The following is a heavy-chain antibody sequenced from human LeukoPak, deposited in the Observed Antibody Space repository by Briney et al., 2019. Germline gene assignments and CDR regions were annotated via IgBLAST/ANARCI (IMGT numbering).Heavy chain of an antibody. J-gene: IGHJ3*02. V-gene: IGHV4-39*01. CDR3: AEGRYFDWLDDAFDI. CDR1: GGSISSSSYY. D-gene: IGHD3-9*01. Sequence: SETLSLTCTVSGGSISSSSYYWGWIRPPPGKGLEWTGSIYYSGSTYYNPSLKSLVTISVDTSKNQFSLKLSSVTAADTAVYYCAEGRYFDWLDDAFDIWGQGTMVTVSS. CDR2: IYYSGST.